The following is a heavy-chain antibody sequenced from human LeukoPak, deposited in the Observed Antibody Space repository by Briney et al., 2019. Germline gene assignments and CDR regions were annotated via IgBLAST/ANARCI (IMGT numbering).Heavy chain of an antibody. D-gene: IGHD3-10*01. Sequence: GGSLRLSCAASGFTFSDYGMHWVRQAPGKGLEWVALISDDGGNKFYADSVRDRFTISRDNSKNTLFLQMNRLRIEDTAVYYCAKVFEVRGARRPKDYWGQGTLVIVSS. J-gene: IGHJ4*02. V-gene: IGHV3-30*18. CDR2: ISDDGGNK. CDR1: GFTFSDYG. CDR3: AKVFEVRGARRPKDY.